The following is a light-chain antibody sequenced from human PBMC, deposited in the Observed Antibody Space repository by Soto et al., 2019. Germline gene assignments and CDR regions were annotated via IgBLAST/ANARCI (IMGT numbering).Light chain of an antibody. J-gene: IGKJ5*01. CDR2: GAS. V-gene: IGKV3-15*01. CDR3: QQYNDWPPIT. CDR1: QSVSST. Sequence: EIVMTQSPATLSVSPGERATLSCRASQSVSSTLGWYQQKPGQAPRLLIYGASTRATGIPGRFSGSGSGTEFTLTISSLQSEDSAVYYCQQYNDWPPITFGQGTRLEIK.